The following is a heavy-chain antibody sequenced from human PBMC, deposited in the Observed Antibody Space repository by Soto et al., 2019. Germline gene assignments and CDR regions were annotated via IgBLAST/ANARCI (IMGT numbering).Heavy chain of an antibody. CDR2: IKEDGSEK. Sequence: PGGSLRLSCVASGFTFSSSWMSWVRQAPGKGPEWAANIKEDGSEKYYVDSVRGRFTISRDNAKNSLFLQMNSLRPEDTAVYYCVKPSRMMYTSAWFLGYWGQGSLVTVSS. CDR1: GFTFSSSW. V-gene: IGHV3-7*01. CDR3: VKPSRMMYTSAWFLGY. J-gene: IGHJ4*02. D-gene: IGHD6-19*01.